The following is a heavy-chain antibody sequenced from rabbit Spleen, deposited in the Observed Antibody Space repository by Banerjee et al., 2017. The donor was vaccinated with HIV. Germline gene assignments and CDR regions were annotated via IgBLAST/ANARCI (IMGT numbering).Heavy chain of an antibody. J-gene: IGHJ6*01. V-gene: IGHV1S40*01. CDR2: IEAGSSGFT. CDR3: ARDTSSSFSSYGMDL. CDR1: GVSFSLSSY. D-gene: IGHD1-1*01. Sequence: QSLEESGGGLVQPEGSLTLTCTASGVSFSLSSYICWVRQAPGKGLEWIACIEAGSSGFTYFASWAKGRFTISKTSSTTVTLQMTSLTAADTATYFCARDTSSSFSSYGMDLWGQGTLVTVS.